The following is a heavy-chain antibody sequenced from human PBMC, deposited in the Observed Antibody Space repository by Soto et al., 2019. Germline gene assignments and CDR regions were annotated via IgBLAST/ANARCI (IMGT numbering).Heavy chain of an antibody. Sequence: SETLSLTCNISGGSISTYYWSWIRQPPGKGLEWIGYIYYSGSTYYNPSLKSRVTISVDTSKNQFSLKLSSVTAADTAVYYCAREDSGYPNAFDYWGQGTLVTVSS. V-gene: IGHV4-30-4*01. CDR3: AREDSGYPNAFDY. CDR2: IYYSGST. CDR1: GGSISTYY. J-gene: IGHJ4*02. D-gene: IGHD5-12*01.